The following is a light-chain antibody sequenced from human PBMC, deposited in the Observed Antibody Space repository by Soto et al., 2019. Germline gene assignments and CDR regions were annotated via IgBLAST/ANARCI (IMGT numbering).Light chain of an antibody. V-gene: IGKV3-15*01. Sequence: EIVMTQSPATLSVAPGERSRLSCRASQSVSSNLAWYQQKPGQAPRLLIYAASTRATDIPTRFSGRGSGTEFTLTISSLQSEDFAVYYCHQYNNYMYSFGQGTKVDIK. CDR1: QSVSSN. J-gene: IGKJ2*03. CDR2: AAS. CDR3: HQYNNYMYS.